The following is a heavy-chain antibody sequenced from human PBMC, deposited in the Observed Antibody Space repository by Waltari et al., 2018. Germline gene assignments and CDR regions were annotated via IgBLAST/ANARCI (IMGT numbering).Heavy chain of an antibody. CDR2: ITVSDDT. CDR1: GSIFTNFA. CDR3: AKPFYNWDDPLHS. V-gene: IGHV3-23*01. Sequence: EVQLLASGGGLLQQGGSLRLPCAASGSIFTNFAINWVRLAPGTGLDWVAAITVSDDTFYADSVMGRFTVSRDTSKNTVYLQMNGLRAEDTAIYYCAKPFYNWDDPLHSWGQGTLVAVSS. D-gene: IGHD1-20*01. J-gene: IGHJ4*02.